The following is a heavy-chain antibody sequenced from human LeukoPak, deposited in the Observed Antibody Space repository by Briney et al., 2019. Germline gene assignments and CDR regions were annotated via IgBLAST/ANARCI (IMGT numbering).Heavy chain of an antibody. CDR3: AKGFVPYSGYDSSYFDY. CDR2: IRYDGSHR. V-gene: IGHV3-30*02. CDR1: GFTFSSYG. Sequence: PGGSLRLSCAASGFTFSSYGMHWVRRAPGKGLEWVAFIRYDGSHRYYADSVQGRFTISRDNSKNTLYLQMNSLRAEDTVVYYCAKGFVPYSGYDSSYFDYWGQGTLVTVSS. J-gene: IGHJ4*02. D-gene: IGHD5-12*01.